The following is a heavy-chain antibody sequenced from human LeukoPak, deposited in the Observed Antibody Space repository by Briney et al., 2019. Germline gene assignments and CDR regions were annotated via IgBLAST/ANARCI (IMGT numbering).Heavy chain of an antibody. CDR1: GDSISSIISY. J-gene: IGHJ4*02. D-gene: IGHD3-10*01. CDR3: ARLGYGKRPHLWFGELLPLGEFDY. V-gene: IGHV4-39*07. CDR2: IYYSGST. Sequence: PSETLSLTCTVSGDSISSIISYWGWIRQPPGKGLEWIGNIYYSGSTNYNPSLKSRVTISVDTSKNQFSLKLSSVTAADTALYYCARLGYGKRPHLWFGELLPLGEFDYWGQGTLVTVSS.